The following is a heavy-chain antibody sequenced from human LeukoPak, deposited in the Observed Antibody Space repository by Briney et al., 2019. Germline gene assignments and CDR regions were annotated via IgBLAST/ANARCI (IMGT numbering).Heavy chain of an antibody. CDR1: GYTFTSYD. J-gene: IGHJ3*02. V-gene: IGHV1-8*03. D-gene: IGHD3-9*01. CDR2: MNPNSGNT. CDR3: ARGGYYDILTGYYASDAFDI. Sequence: GASVKVSCKASGYTFTSYDINWVRQATGQGLEWMGWMNPNSGNTGYAQKFQGRVTITRNTSISTAYMELSSLRSEDTAVYYCARGGYYDILTGYYASDAFDIWGQGTMVTVSS.